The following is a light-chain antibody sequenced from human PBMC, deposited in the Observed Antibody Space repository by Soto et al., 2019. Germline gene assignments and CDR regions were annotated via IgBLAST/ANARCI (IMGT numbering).Light chain of an antibody. CDR3: PSYNSRLGAVV. V-gene: IGLV1-40*01. J-gene: IGLJ2*01. CDR1: SSNIGAGYD. Sequence: QSVLTQPPSVSGAPGQRVTISCTGSSSNIGAGYDVHWYQQLPGTAPKLLIYGNSNRPSGVPDRFSGSKSGTSASLAITGLHDDDDADYYQPSYNSRLGAVVFGAGTKLTVL. CDR2: GNS.